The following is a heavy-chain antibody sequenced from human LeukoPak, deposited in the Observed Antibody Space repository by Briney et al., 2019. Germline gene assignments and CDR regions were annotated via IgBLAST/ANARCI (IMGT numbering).Heavy chain of an antibody. Sequence: HSGGSLRLSCEVSGFSLTTYGMLWVRQAPSKGLEWVAFIRSNGINTYYGDSVKGRFTISRDISKSTLYLQMNSLTTDDTALYFCAKDRPLKGGFDPWGQGSLVIVSS. J-gene: IGHJ5*02. CDR1: GFSLTTYG. V-gene: IGHV3-30*02. CDR2: IRSNGINT. CDR3: AKDRPLKGGFDP. D-gene: IGHD3-16*01.